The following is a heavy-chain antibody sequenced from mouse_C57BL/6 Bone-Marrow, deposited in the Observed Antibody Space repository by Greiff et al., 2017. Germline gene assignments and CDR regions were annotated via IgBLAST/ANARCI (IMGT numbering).Heavy chain of an antibody. J-gene: IGHJ1*03. CDR2: IRSKSNNYAT. V-gene: IGHV10-1*01. CDR3: VRQRTTVGLDV. CDR1: GFSFNTYA. D-gene: IGHD1-1*01. Sequence: EVMLVESGGGLVQPKGSLKLSCAASGFSFNTYAMNWVRQAPGKGLEWVARIRSKSNNYATYYADSVKDRFTISRDDSESMLYLQMNNLKTEDTAMYYCVRQRTTVGLDVWGTGTTVTVSS.